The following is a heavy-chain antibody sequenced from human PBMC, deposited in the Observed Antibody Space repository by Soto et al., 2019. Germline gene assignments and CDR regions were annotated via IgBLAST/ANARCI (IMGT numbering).Heavy chain of an antibody. D-gene: IGHD3-10*01. CDR1: GYTFTSYG. Sequence: ASVKVSCKASGYTFTSYGISWVRQAPGQGLEWMGWISAYNGNTNYAQKLQGRVTMTTDTSTSTAYMELRSLRSDDTAVYYCARLWFGELFWDGGYGMDVWGQGTTVTVSS. CDR3: ARLWFGELFWDGGYGMDV. V-gene: IGHV1-18*01. CDR2: ISAYNGNT. J-gene: IGHJ6*02.